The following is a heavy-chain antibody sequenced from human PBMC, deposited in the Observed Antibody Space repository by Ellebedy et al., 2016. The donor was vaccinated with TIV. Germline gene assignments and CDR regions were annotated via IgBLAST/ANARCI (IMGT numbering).Heavy chain of an antibody. CDR1: GAPSGNYF. V-gene: IGHV4-34*01. J-gene: IGHJ4*02. D-gene: IGHD6-19*01. Sequence: SETLSLXCAVSGAPSGNYFWSWIRQPPGKGLEWIGEATHTGGTNYNPSLESRVTMSLDTSENQFSLKLNSVNVADTAVYYCARGFPAAWELAGAWGQGTLVTVSA. CDR3: ARGFPAAWELAGA. CDR2: ATHTGGT.